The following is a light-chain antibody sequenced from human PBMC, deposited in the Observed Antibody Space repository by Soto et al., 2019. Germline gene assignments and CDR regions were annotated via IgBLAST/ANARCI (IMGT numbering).Light chain of an antibody. CDR3: QQYGSSPPT. Sequence: EIVLTQSPGTLSLSPGETATLSCRASQSVSSNFLAWYQQKPGQAPRLLIYGASSRATGIPDRFSGGASGTDFTLCISRLEPEDFAVYHCQQYGSSPPTFGPGTKVDIK. CDR2: GAS. CDR1: QSVSSNF. J-gene: IGKJ3*01. V-gene: IGKV3-20*01.